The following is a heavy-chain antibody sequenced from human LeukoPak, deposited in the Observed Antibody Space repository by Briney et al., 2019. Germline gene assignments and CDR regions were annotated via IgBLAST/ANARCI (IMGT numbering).Heavy chain of an antibody. D-gene: IGHD3-22*01. CDR3: AKEEVISGNHGVYFDY. CDR1: GFTFSNYG. CDR2: IWYDGNNK. J-gene: IGHJ4*02. V-gene: IGHV3-30*02. Sequence: GGSLRLSCAASGFTFSNYGMHWVRQAPGKGLEWVAFIWYDGNNKYHADSVKGRFTISRDSSKNTLYLQMNSLRAEDTAVYYCAKEEVISGNHGVYFDYWGQGTLVTVSS.